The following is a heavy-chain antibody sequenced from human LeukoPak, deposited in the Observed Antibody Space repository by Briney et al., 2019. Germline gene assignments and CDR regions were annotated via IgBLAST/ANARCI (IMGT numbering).Heavy chain of an antibody. Sequence: ASVKVSCKASGYTFTNCAMNWVRQAPGQGLEWMGWINTNTGNPTYAQGFTGRFVFSLDTSVTTAYLQISSLKAEDTAVYYCARDGHGGNSPFDYWGQGTLVTVSS. V-gene: IGHV7-4-1*02. CDR1: GYTFTNCA. J-gene: IGHJ4*02. D-gene: IGHD4-23*01. CDR2: INTNTGNP. CDR3: ARDGHGGNSPFDY.